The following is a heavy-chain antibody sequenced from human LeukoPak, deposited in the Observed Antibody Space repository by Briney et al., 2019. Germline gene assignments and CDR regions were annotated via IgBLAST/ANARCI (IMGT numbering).Heavy chain of an antibody. Sequence: GGSLRLSCAASGFIFSRDSMNWVRQAPGRGLEWISYISRDSDIRYYADSVRGRSHISGDNARNSLYLQMNSLRADDTAMYYCARVYVGSTTTYPYDYWGQGTLVTVSS. V-gene: IGHV3-48*01. D-gene: IGHD3-16*01. CDR1: GFIFSRDS. CDR3: ARVYVGSTTTYPYDY. CDR2: ISRDSDIR. J-gene: IGHJ4*02.